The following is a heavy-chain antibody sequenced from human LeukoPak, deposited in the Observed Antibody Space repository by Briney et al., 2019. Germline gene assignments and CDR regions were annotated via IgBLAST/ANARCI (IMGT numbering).Heavy chain of an antibody. CDR1: GYTFTGYY. CDR2: INPNSGGT. J-gene: IGHJ5*02. D-gene: IGHD1-1*01. V-gene: IGHV1-2*06. CDR3: ASSNWNDGSSP. Sequence: ASVKVSCKASGYTFTGYYMHWVRQALGHGLEWMGRINPNSGGTNYAQKFQGRVTMTRDTSISTAYMELSRLRSVDTAVYYCASSNWNDGSSPWGQGTLATVSS.